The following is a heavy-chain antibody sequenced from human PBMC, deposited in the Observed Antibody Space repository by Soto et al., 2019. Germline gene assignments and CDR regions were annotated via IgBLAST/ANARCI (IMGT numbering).Heavy chain of an antibody. CDR1: GFSLSNSRMG. D-gene: IGHD6-19*01. J-gene: IGHJ6*02. CDR3: ARMRGSSGWYRHYYYGMDV. CDR2: IFSNDEK. Sequence: SGPTLVNPTETLTLTCTVSGFSLSNSRMGVSWIRQPPGKALEWLAHIFSNDEKSYSTSLKSRLTISKDTSKSQVVLTMTNMDPVDTATYYCARMRGSSGWYRHYYYGMDVWGQGTTVTVSS. V-gene: IGHV2-26*01.